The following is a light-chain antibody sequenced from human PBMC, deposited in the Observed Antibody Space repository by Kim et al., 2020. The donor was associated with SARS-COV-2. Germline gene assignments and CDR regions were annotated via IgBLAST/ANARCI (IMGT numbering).Light chain of an antibody. CDR2: GKN. Sequence: SSELTQDPAVSVALGQTVRITCQGDSLRNFYASWYQQKPGQAPVVVIFGKNNRPSGIPDRFSGSSSGNTASLTIPGAQAEDEADYYCNSRDNSGNHPFGG. CDR1: SLRNFY. J-gene: IGLJ2*01. CDR3: NSRDNSGNHP. V-gene: IGLV3-19*01.